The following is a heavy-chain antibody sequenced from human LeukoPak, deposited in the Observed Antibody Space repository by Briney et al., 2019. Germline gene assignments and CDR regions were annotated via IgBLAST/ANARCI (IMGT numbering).Heavy chain of an antibody. CDR3: ARLPIGGVRGVIINYYMDV. CDR2: INHSGST. CDR1: GGSFSGYY. V-gene: IGHV4-34*01. D-gene: IGHD3-10*01. J-gene: IGHJ6*03. Sequence: SETLSLTCAVYGGSFSGYYWSWIRQPPGKGLEWIGEINHSGSTNYNPSLKSRVTISVDTSKNQFSLKLSSVTAADTAVYYCARLPIGGVRGVIINYYMDVWGKGTTVTVSS.